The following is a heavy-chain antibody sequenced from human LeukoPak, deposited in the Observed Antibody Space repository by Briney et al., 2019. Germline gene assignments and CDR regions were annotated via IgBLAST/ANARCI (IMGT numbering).Heavy chain of an antibody. V-gene: IGHV3-7*05. Sequence: GGSLRLSCAASGFTLSRYWMSWVRQAPGKGLEWVANINQDGSEKNYVDSVKGQFTISRDNAKNSLYLQMNSLRAEDTAVYYCARAYQTDYWGQGTLVTVSS. D-gene: IGHD2-2*01. CDR3: ARAYQTDY. CDR1: GFTLSRYW. J-gene: IGHJ4*02. CDR2: INQDGSEK.